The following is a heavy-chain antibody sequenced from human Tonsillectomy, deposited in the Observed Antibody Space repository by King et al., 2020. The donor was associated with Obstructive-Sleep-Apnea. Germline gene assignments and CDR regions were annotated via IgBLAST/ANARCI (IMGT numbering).Heavy chain of an antibody. CDR3: AREYEITMIVVVITATKYFDY. Sequence: QLQESGPGLVKPSETLSLTCTVSGGSISSSSYYWGWIRQPPGKGLEWIGSIYYSGSTYYNPSLKSRVTISEDTSKNQFSLKLSSVTAADTAVYYCAREYEITMIVVVITATKYFDYWGQGTLVTVSS. V-gene: IGHV4-39*07. J-gene: IGHJ4*02. CDR1: GGSISSSSYY. D-gene: IGHD3-22*01. CDR2: IYYSGST.